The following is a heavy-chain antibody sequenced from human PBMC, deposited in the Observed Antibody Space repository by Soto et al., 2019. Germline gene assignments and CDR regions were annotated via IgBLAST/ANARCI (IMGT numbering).Heavy chain of an antibody. CDR1: GGSFSGYY. Sequence: SQTLSLTCAVYGGSFSGYYWSWIRQPPGKGLEWIGEINHSGSTNYNPSLKSRVTISVDTSKNQFSLKLSSVTAADTAVYYCARRRGTTVTTQNCSTFDYWGQGTLVTVSS. CDR3: ARRRGTTVTTQNCSTFDY. CDR2: INHSGST. D-gene: IGHD4-17*01. V-gene: IGHV4-34*01. J-gene: IGHJ4*02.